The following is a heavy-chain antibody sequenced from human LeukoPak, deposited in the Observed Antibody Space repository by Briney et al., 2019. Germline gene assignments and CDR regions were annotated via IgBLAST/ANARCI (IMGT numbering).Heavy chain of an antibody. J-gene: IGHJ3*02. Sequence: ASVKVSCKASGGTFSSYAISWVRQAPGQGPEWMGWINPNSGGTDYAQKFQGRVTMTRDTSISTAYMELSRLRSDDTAVYYCARASPGCSSTSCIRGAFDIWGQGTMVTVSS. CDR1: GGTFSSYA. CDR2: INPNSGGT. CDR3: ARASPGCSSTSCIRGAFDI. D-gene: IGHD2-2*01. V-gene: IGHV1-2*02.